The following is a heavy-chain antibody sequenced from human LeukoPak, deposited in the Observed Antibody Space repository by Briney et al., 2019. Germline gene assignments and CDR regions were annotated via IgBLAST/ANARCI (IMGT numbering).Heavy chain of an antibody. CDR1: GCSFTSYW. Sequence: GESLKISLKCSGCSFTSYWIGWVRQLPGKGLEWMGIIYPGDSDTRYSPSFQGQVTISADKSISTAYLQWSSLKASDTAMYYCAREDDSSYFDYWGQGTLVTVSS. J-gene: IGHJ4*02. V-gene: IGHV5-51*01. CDR2: IYPGDSDT. D-gene: IGHD3-22*01. CDR3: AREDDSSYFDY.